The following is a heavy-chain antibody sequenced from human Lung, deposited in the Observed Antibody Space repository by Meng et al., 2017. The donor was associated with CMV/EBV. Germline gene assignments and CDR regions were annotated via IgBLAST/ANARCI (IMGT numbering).Heavy chain of an antibody. J-gene: IGHJ6*02. D-gene: IGHD2-2*01. V-gene: IGHV3-33*06. CDR3: AKAMICSSTSCYPGAYYYGMDV. Sequence: GESLKISCAASGFTFSSYGMHWVRQAPGKGLEWVAVIWYDGSNKYYADSVKGRFTISRDNSKNTLYLQMNSLRAEDTAVYYCAKAMICSSTSCYPGAYYYGMDVWGQGTXVTVSS. CDR2: IWYDGSNK. CDR1: GFTFSSYG.